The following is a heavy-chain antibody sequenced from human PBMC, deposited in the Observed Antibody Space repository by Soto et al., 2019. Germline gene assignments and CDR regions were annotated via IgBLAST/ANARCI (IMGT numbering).Heavy chain of an antibody. J-gene: IGHJ4*02. CDR2: IYSDGTT. V-gene: IGHV3-53*01. D-gene: IGHD1-26*01. CDR3: ARSGSYYSPFDY. Sequence: EVQVVESGGGLIQPGGSLRLSCAASGFTVSSNYMSWVRQAPGKGLEWVSVIYSDGTTYYADSMEGRFTISRDNSKNTLYLQMNSLRAEDTAVYYCARSGSYYSPFDYWGQGTLVTVSS. CDR1: GFTVSSNY.